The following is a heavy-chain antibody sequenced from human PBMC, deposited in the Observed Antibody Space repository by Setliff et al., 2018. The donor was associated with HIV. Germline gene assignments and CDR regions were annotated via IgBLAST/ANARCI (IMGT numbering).Heavy chain of an antibody. D-gene: IGHD5-18*01. J-gene: IGHJ4*02. CDR2: IKADGSEK. V-gene: IGHV3-7*03. CDR3: ARTLRAAAMGYFDY. Sequence: GGSLRLSCEASGFIFRNYWMSWVRQAPGKGLEWVANIKADGSEKHHVASVKGRFTISRDNAKNSLYLHMNSLRAEDTAVYYCARTLRAAAMGYFDYWGQETLVTVSS. CDR1: GFIFRNYW.